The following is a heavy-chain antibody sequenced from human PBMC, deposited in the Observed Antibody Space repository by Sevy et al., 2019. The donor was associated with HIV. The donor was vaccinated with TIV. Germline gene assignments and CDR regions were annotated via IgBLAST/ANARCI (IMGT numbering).Heavy chain of an antibody. Sequence: GGALRLSCAASGFTFSSYWMSWVRQAPGKGLEWVAKIKQDGSEKYYVDSVKGRFTISRDNAKNSLYLQMNSLRAEDTAVYYCARDMKAVGISYYFDYWGQGTLVTVSS. J-gene: IGHJ4*02. CDR3: ARDMKAVGISYYFDY. CDR1: GFTFSSYW. CDR2: IKQDGSEK. V-gene: IGHV3-7*01. D-gene: IGHD3-22*01.